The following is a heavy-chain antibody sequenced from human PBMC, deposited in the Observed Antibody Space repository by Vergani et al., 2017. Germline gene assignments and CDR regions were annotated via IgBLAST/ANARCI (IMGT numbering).Heavy chain of an antibody. J-gene: IGHJ5*02. D-gene: IGHD3-10*01. CDR3: ARFLLWFGDRGWFDL. Sequence: QVQLQESGPGLVKPSETLSLTCTVSGGSISSYYWSWIRQPPGKGLEWIWYIYYSGSTNYNTSLKSRVTISVDTSKNQYALKLSSVTAADTAVYYCARFLLWFGDRGWFDLWGQGTLVTVSS. CDR2: IYYSGST. CDR1: GGSISSYY. V-gene: IGHV4-59*01.